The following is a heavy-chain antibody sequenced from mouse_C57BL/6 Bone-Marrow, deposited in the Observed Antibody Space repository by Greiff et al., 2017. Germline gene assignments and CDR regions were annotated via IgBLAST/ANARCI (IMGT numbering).Heavy chain of an antibody. V-gene: IGHV5-15*01. Sequence: EVKVVESGGGLVQPGGSLKLSCAASGFTFSDYGMAWVRQAPRKGPEWVAFISNLAYSIYYADTVTGRFTISRENAKNTLYLEMSSLRSEDTAMYYCARHGSSYEYFDVWGTGTTVTVAS. CDR3: ARHGSSYEYFDV. CDR1: GFTFSDYG. D-gene: IGHD1-1*01. CDR2: ISNLAYSI. J-gene: IGHJ1*03.